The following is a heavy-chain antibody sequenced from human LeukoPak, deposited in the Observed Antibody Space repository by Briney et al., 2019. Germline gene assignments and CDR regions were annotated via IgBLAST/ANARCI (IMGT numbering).Heavy chain of an antibody. Sequence: SETLSLTCAVSGGSISSGGYSWSWIRQPPGKGLEWIGYIYHSGSTYYNPSLKSRVTISVDRSKNQFSLKLSSVTAADTAVYYCARVGIAAAGNWFDPWGQGTLVTVSS. D-gene: IGHD6-13*01. CDR2: IYHSGST. V-gene: IGHV4-30-2*01. CDR1: GGSISSGGYS. J-gene: IGHJ5*02. CDR3: ARVGIAAAGNWFDP.